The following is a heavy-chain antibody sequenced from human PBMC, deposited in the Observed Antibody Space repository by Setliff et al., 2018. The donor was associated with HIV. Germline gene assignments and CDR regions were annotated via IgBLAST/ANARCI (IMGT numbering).Heavy chain of an antibody. CDR1: GSTLTELS. J-gene: IGHJ5*02. CDR2: FDPEDGET. D-gene: IGHD3-22*01. CDR3: ARARTITLIQCLDP. V-gene: IGHV1-24*01. Sequence: ASVKVSCKASGSTLTELSMHWVRQAPGKGLEWMGSFDPEDGETIYAQKFQERVTITVDESKSTAYLELSSLRSDDTAVYYCARARTITLIQCLDPWGQGTQVTVSS.